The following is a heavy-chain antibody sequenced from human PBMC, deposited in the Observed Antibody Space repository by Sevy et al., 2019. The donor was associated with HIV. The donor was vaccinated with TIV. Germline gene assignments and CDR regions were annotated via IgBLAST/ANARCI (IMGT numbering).Heavy chain of an antibody. Sequence: GESLKISCKGSGYSFSSYWIGWVRQMPGKGLECMGIIFPGDSDTRYSPSFQGQVTISADKSISTAYLQWNSLKASDTAMYYCARAVTMDDAFDIWGQGTMVTVSS. J-gene: IGHJ3*02. CDR1: GYSFSSYW. CDR3: ARAVTMDDAFDI. V-gene: IGHV5-51*01. CDR2: IFPGDSDT. D-gene: IGHD3-10*01.